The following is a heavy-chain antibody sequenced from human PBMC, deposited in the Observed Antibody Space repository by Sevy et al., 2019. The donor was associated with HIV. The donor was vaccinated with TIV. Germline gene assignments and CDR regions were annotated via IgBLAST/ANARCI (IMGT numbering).Heavy chain of an antibody. Sequence: GGSLRLSCAASGFTFSSYAMHWVRQAPGKGLEWVAVISYDGSNKYYSDSVKGRFTISRDNSKNTLYLQMNSLRAEDTAVYYCARRGYCSSTSCHQRFGDYLDYWGQGTLVTVSS. CDR2: ISYDGSNK. CDR3: ARRGYCSSTSCHQRFGDYLDY. CDR1: GFTFSSYA. J-gene: IGHJ4*02. V-gene: IGHV3-30-3*01. D-gene: IGHD2-2*01.